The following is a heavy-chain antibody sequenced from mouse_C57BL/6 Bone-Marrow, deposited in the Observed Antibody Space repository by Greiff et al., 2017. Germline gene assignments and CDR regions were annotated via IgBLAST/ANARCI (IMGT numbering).Heavy chain of an antibody. CDR2: IYPRSGNT. CDR1: GYTFTSYG. V-gene: IGHV1-81*01. Sequence: QVQLKESGAELARPGASVKLSCKASGYTFTSYGISWVKQRPGQGLEWIGEIYPRSGNTYYNEKFKGKATLTADKSSSTAYMELRSLTSEDSAVYFCARIPYYYGSGFAYWGQGTLVTVSA. CDR3: ARIPYYYGSGFAY. D-gene: IGHD1-1*01. J-gene: IGHJ3*01.